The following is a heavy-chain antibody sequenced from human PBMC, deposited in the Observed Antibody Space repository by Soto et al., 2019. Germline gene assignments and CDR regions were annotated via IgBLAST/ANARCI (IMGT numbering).Heavy chain of an antibody. CDR3: ASEPPAAYYYDSSGYRPFDY. Sequence: QVQLVQSGAEVKKPGSSVKVSCKASGGTFSSYAISWVRQAPGQGLEWMGGIIPIFGTANYAQKFQGRVTITADESTSTAYMELSSLRSEETAVYYCASEPPAAYYYDSSGYRPFDYWGQGTLVTVSS. CDR1: GGTFSSYA. V-gene: IGHV1-69*01. CDR2: IIPIFGTA. J-gene: IGHJ4*02. D-gene: IGHD3-22*01.